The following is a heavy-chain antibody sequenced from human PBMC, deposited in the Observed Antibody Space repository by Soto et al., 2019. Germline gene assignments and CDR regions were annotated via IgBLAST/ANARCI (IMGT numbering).Heavy chain of an antibody. CDR3: ARSWGGDGYSH. D-gene: IGHD2-15*01. CDR2: IYHTGST. CDR1: GDSLSSGAYY. V-gene: IGHV4-61*03. J-gene: IGHJ4*02. Sequence: PSETLSLTCNVSGDSLSSGAYYWSWIRQSPGRGLEWIGHIYHTGSTNYNPSLRSRLTISLDTSKSHFSLTLRSVNAVDTGVYYCARSWGGDGYSHWGQGTLVTVSS.